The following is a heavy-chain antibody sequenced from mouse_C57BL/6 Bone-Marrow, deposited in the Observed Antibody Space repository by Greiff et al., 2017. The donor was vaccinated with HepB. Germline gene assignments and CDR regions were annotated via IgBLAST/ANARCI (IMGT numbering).Heavy chain of an antibody. J-gene: IGHJ1*03. Sequence: EVQGVESGGGLVQPGGSMKLSCAASGFTFSDAWMDWVRQSPEKGLEWVAEIRNKANNHATYYAESVKGRFTISRDDSKSSVYLQMTSLRAEDTGIYYCTRGNYVHWYFDVWGTGTTVTVSS. V-gene: IGHV6-6*01. CDR1: GFTFSDAW. CDR2: IRNKANNHAT. CDR3: TRGNYVHWYFDV. D-gene: IGHD2-1*01.